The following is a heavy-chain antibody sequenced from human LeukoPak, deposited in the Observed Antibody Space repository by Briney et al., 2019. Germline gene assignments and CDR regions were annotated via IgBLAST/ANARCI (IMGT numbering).Heavy chain of an antibody. J-gene: IGHJ6*04. CDR1: GFTFSTYE. CDR2: IDRTADTI. D-gene: IGHD3-10*02. CDR3: AELGITMIGGV. Sequence: GGSLRLSCTASGFTFSTYEMNWVRQAPGKGLEWVSYIDRTADTIYYADSVKGRFTISRDNAKNSLYLQMSSLRAEDTAVYYCAELGITMIGGVWGKGTTVTISS. V-gene: IGHV3-48*03.